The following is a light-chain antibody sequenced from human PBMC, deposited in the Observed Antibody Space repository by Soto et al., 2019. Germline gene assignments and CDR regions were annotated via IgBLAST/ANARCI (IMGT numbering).Light chain of an antibody. CDR3: SSYTISSTPV. Sequence: QSALTQAASVSGSPGQSITISCTGTSSDVGGYNYVSWYQQHPGKAPKLMIYDVSNRPSGVSNRFSGSKSGNTASLTISGLQAEDEADYYCSSYTISSTPVFGGGTKLTVL. CDR1: SSDVGGYNY. V-gene: IGLV2-14*01. CDR2: DVS. J-gene: IGLJ2*01.